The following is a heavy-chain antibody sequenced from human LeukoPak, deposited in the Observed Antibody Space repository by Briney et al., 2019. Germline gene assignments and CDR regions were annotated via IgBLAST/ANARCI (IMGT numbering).Heavy chain of an antibody. J-gene: IGHJ4*02. Sequence: GRSLRLSCAASGFTFSGHAMHWARQTPGKGLEWVAVISYDGRNEYYADSVKGRFTISRDNFKNTLFLQMNSLRAEDTALYYCARQDCSPSCYLAYWGQGTLVTVSS. D-gene: IGHD2-2*01. CDR3: ARQDCSPSCYLAY. CDR2: ISYDGRNE. V-gene: IGHV3-30*04. CDR1: GFTFSGHA.